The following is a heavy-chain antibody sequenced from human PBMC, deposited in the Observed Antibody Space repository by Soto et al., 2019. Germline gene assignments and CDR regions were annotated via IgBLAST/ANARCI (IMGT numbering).Heavy chain of an antibody. CDR1: GFTFSSYG. D-gene: IGHD5-12*01. CDR2: ISYDGSNK. Sequence: QVQLVESGGGVVQPGRSLRLSCAASGFTFSSYGMHWVRQAPGKGLEWVAVISYDGSNKYYADSVKGRFTISRDNSKNTLYLTMNSLRAEDTAVYYCAKSRVEMATILGYWGQGTLVTVSS. V-gene: IGHV3-30*18. CDR3: AKSRVEMATILGY. J-gene: IGHJ4*02.